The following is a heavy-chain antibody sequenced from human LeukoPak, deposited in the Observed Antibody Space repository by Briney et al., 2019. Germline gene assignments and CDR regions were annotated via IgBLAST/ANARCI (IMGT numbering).Heavy chain of an antibody. Sequence: GGSLRLSCGASGFTFSSHGMHWVRQAPGRGLKWVAFIRNDGSDKYYADSVKGRFTISRDNSKNTLSVQMNSLRVQDTAVYYCVRDADWSFDYWGQGTLLTVSS. D-gene: IGHD3-9*01. J-gene: IGHJ4*02. V-gene: IGHV3-30*02. CDR2: IRNDGSDK. CDR1: GFTFSSHG. CDR3: VRDADWSFDY.